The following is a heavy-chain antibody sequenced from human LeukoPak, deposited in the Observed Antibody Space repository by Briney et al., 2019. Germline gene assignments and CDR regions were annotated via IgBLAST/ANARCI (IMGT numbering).Heavy chain of an antibody. Sequence: SVKVSCKASGGTFSSYAISWVRQAPGQGLEWMGGIIPIFGTANYAQKFQGRVTMTEDTSTDTAYMELSSLRSEDTAVYYCATAAGPRYYYYMDVWGKGTTVTISS. CDR3: ATAAGPRYYYYMDV. CDR2: IIPIFGTA. CDR1: GGTFSSYA. V-gene: IGHV1-69*06. J-gene: IGHJ6*03.